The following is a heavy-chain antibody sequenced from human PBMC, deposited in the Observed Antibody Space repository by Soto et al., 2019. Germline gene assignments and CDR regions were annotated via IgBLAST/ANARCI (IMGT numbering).Heavy chain of an antibody. CDR3: ARGPGGPDGPGDY. Sequence: QVQLVQSGAEGKKPGASVKVSCKASGYTFTSYAMHWVRQAHGQRLEWMGWVNAGNGNTKYSQKFQGRDTITMDTSASTAYMAMSSLRSEDTAVYYCARGPGGPDGPGDYWGQGTLVTVYS. V-gene: IGHV1-3*01. J-gene: IGHJ4*02. CDR2: VNAGNGNT. CDR1: GYTFTSYA. D-gene: IGHD2-15*01.